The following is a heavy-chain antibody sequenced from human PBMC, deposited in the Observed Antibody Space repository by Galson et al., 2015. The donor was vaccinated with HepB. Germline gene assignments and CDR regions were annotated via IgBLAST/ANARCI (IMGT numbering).Heavy chain of an antibody. CDR1: GYSFTSFG. Sequence: SVKVSCKASGYSFTSFGISWVRQAPGQGLEWMGWISAYNGNTNYAQKVQGRVTMTTDISTSTAYMELRSLKSDDTAVYNCVRDLGEMVTMIFFDYWGQGTLVTVSS. D-gene: IGHD3/OR15-3a*01. J-gene: IGHJ4*02. V-gene: IGHV1-18*01. CDR3: VRDLGEMVTMIFFDY. CDR2: ISAYNGNT.